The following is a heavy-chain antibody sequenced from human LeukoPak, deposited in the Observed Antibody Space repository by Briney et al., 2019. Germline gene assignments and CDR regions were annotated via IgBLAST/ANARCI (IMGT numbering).Heavy chain of an antibody. CDR3: ARDYGGVGDYFDY. D-gene: IGHD3-3*01. CDR2: ISSSSSYI. CDR1: GFTFSSYS. J-gene: IGHJ4*02. V-gene: IGHV3-21*01. Sequence: GGSLRLSCAASGFTFSSYSMNWVRQAPGKELEWVSSISSSSSYIYYADSVKGRFTISRDNAKNSLYLQMNSLRAEDTAVYYCARDYGGVGDYFDYWGQGTLVTVSS.